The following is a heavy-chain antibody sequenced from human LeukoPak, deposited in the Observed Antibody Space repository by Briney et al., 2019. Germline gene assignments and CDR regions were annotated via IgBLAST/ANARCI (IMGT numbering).Heavy chain of an antibody. CDR1: GGSISSYY. D-gene: IGHD3-10*01. V-gene: IGHV4-59*12. CDR3: ARDRSGRQYGSGSYYGVYYYMDV. CDR2: IYYSGST. Sequence: SETLSLTCTVSGGSISSYYWSWIRQPPGKGLEWIGYIYYSGSTNYSPSLQSRVTISVDTSKNQFSLKLSSVTAADTAVYYCARDRSGRQYGSGSYYGVYYYMDVWGKGTTVTVSS. J-gene: IGHJ6*03.